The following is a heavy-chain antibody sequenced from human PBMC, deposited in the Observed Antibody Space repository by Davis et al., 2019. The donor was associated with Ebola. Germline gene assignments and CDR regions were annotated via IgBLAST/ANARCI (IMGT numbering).Heavy chain of an antibody. V-gene: IGHV3-30*18. J-gene: IGHJ4*02. CDR1: GFTLSSYG. Sequence: GESLKISCAASGFTLSSYGMHWVRQAPGKGLEWVAVISYDGSNKYYADSVKGRFTISRDNSKNTLYLQMNSLRAEDTAVYYCAKVETGRWGQGTLVTVSS. CDR3: AKVETGR. CDR2: ISYDGSNK.